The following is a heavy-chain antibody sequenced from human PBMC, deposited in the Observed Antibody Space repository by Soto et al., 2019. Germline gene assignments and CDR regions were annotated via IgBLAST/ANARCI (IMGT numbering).Heavy chain of an antibody. CDR3: ARGGGDYYMDV. CDR2: INHSGST. V-gene: IGHV4-34*01. J-gene: IGHJ6*03. CDR1: GGSFSGYY. Sequence: SQTLSLTCAVYGGSFSGYYWSWIRQPPGKGLEWIGEINHSGSTNYNPSLTSRVTISVDTSRYHFSLNLNSVTAADTALYYCARGGGDYYMDVWGKGTTVTVSS.